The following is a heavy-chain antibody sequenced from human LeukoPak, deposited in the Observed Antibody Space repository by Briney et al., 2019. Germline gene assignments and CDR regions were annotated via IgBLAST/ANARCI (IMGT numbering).Heavy chain of an antibody. J-gene: IGHJ4*02. CDR1: GYTFTGYY. V-gene: IGHV1-18*04. CDR2: ISAYNGNT. Sequence: ASVKVSCKASGYTFTGYYMHWVRQAPGQGLEWMGWISAYNGNTNYAQKLQGRVTMTTDTSTSTAYMELRSLRSDDTAVYYCARDYGDSDGGRFDYWGQGTLVTVSS. CDR3: ARDYGDSDGGRFDY. D-gene: IGHD4-17*01.